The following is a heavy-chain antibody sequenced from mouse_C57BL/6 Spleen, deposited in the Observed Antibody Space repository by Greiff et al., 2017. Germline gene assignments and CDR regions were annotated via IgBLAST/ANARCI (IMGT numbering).Heavy chain of an antibody. D-gene: IGHD1-1*01. CDR2: IRNKANGYTT. V-gene: IGHV7-3*01. CDR1: GFTFTDYY. CDR3: ARWDYGSSRSYWYFDV. Sequence: DVKLQESGGGLVQPGGSLSLSCAASGFTFTDYYMSWVRQPPGKALEWLGFIRNKANGYTTEYSASVKGRFTISRDNSQSILYLQMNALRAEDSATYYCARWDYGSSRSYWYFDVWGTGTTVTVSS. J-gene: IGHJ1*03.